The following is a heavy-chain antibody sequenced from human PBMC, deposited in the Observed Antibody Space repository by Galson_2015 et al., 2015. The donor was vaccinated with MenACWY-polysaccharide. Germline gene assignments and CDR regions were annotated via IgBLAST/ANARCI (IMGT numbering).Heavy chain of an antibody. CDR3: TSSISYYNPSAYYPFDY. D-gene: IGHD3-22*01. CDR1: GYTFTNYD. CDR2: MNPNSGNT. V-gene: IGHV1-8*01. J-gene: IGHJ4*02. Sequence: SVKVSCKASGYTFTNYDINWVRQATGQGLEWMGWMNPNSGNTGYAQKFQGRVTMTRDTSISTAYMELSSLSSEDTALYYCTSSISYYNPSAYYPFDYWGQGSLVTVSS.